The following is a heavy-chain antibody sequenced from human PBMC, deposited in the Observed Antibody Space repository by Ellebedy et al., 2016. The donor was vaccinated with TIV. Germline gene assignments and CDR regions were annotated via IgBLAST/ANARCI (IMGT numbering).Heavy chain of an antibody. CDR2: INRDGSST. J-gene: IGHJ5*02. V-gene: IGHV3-74*01. Sequence: GESLKISCAASGIPFSSYWMHWVRQVPGKGLVWVSRINRDGSSTSYADSVKGRFTMSRDNAKNTLFLQMNSLRVEDTAAYYCAREGMVAATDLWGQGTLVSVSS. CDR1: GIPFSSYW. CDR3: AREGMVAATDL. D-gene: IGHD2-15*01.